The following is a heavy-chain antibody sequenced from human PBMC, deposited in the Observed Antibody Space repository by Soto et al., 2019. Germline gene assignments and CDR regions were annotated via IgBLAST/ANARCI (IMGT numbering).Heavy chain of an antibody. D-gene: IGHD4-17*01. CDR1: GFTFSSYE. V-gene: IGHV3-48*03. Sequence: EVQLVESGGGLVQPGGSLRLSCAASGFTFSSYEMNWVRQAPGKGLEWVSYISSSGSTIYYADSVKGRFTISRDNAKNSLYLQMNSLRAEDTAVYYCAKAKDYGDYGIAEYFQHWGQGTLVTVSS. CDR2: ISSSGSTI. CDR3: AKAKDYGDYGIAEYFQH. J-gene: IGHJ1*01.